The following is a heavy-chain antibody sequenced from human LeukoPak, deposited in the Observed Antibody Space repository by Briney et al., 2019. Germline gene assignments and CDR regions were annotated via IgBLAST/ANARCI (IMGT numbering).Heavy chain of an antibody. CDR1: GGTFSSYA. CDR2: IIPIFGTA. Sequence: SVKVSCKASGGTFSSYAISWVRQAPGQGLEWTGGIIPIFGTANYAQKFQGRVTITADESTSTAYMELSSLRSEDTAVYYCARGEMATILDAFDIWGQGTMVTVSS. D-gene: IGHD5-24*01. V-gene: IGHV1-69*01. CDR3: ARGEMATILDAFDI. J-gene: IGHJ3*02.